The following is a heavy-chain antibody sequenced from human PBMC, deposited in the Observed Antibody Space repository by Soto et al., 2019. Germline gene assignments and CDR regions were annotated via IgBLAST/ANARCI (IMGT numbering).Heavy chain of an antibody. D-gene: IGHD1-1*01. J-gene: IGHJ4*02. CDR2: ISSSSATK. CDR1: GLTFNIYS. Sequence: GGSLRLSCAASGLTFNIYSMNWVRQAPGKGLEWVSYISSSSATKYYADSVKGRFTISRDNARNSLYLQLNSLRDEDTAVYYCASDPRVVGMPTIGYYFDYWGQGTLVTVSS. CDR3: ASDPRVVGMPTIGYYFDY. V-gene: IGHV3-48*02.